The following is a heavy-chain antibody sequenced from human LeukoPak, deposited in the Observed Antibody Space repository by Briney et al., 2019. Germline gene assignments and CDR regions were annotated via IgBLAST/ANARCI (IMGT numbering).Heavy chain of an antibody. CDR1: GFTFSSYS. V-gene: IGHV3-21*01. CDR3: ARESGSASFDY. D-gene: IGHD6-19*01. Sequence: GGSLRLSCAASGFTFSSYSINWVRQAPGKGLEWVSSISSSSSYIYYADSVKGRFTISRDNAKNSLYLQMNSLRAEGTAVYYCARESGSASFDYWGQGTLVTVSS. CDR2: ISSSSSYI. J-gene: IGHJ4*02.